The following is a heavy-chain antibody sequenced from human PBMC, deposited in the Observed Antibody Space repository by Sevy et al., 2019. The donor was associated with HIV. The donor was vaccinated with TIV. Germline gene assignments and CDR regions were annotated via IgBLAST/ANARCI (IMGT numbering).Heavy chain of an antibody. CDR1: GFTFSTYW. J-gene: IGHJ3*02. Sequence: GSLRLSCAASGFTFSTYWMNWVRQAPGKGLEWVANIKQDGSGKNYVDSVKGRFTISRDNARNSLLLELNSLKVEDTAVYYCATDLFSSSSADVFDIWGQGTMVTVSS. CDR2: IKQDGSGK. CDR3: ATDLFSSSSADVFDI. V-gene: IGHV3-7*01. D-gene: IGHD6-6*01.